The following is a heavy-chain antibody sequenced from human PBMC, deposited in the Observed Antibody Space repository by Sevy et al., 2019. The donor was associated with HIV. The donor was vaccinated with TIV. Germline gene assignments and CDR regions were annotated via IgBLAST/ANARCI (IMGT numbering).Heavy chain of an antibody. CDR1: GYSFTSYW. J-gene: IGHJ3*02. CDR2: IYPGDSDT. D-gene: IGHD5-12*01. CDR3: ARPAHTMATIKTYYAFDI. V-gene: IGHV5-51*01. Sequence: GESLKISCKGSGYSFTSYWIGWVRQMPGKGLEWMGIIYPGDSDTRYSPSFQGQVTISADKSISTAYLQWSSLKASDTAMYYCARPAHTMATIKTYYAFDIWGQGTMVTVSS.